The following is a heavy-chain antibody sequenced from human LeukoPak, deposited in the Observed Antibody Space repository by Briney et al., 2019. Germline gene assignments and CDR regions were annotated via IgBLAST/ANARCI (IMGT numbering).Heavy chain of an antibody. Sequence: SETLSLTCTVSGGSISSYHWSWIRQPAGKGLEWIGRIYTRGSTNYNPSLKSRVTMSVDTSKNQFPLKLSSVTDADPAVYYCARDDNLPSDFWSCSNWLDPWGQGTLVTVSS. CDR1: GGSISSYH. V-gene: IGHV4-4*07. CDR2: IYTRGST. J-gene: IGHJ5*02. D-gene: IGHD3-3*01. CDR3: ARDDNLPSDFWSCSNWLDP.